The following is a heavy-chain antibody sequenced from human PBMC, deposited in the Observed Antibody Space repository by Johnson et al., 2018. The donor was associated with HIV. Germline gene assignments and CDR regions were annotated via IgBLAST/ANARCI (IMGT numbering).Heavy chain of an antibody. CDR3: ARDDGGGGAAFDI. V-gene: IGHV3-30*04. Sequence: QMLLVESGGGVVQPGRSLRLSCAASGFTFSSYAMHWVRQAPGKGLEWVAVISYDGSNKYYADSVKGGFTISRDNSKNTLDLQMNSLRAEDTAVYYCARDDGGGGAAFDIWGQGTMVTVSS. D-gene: IGHD2-21*01. CDR2: ISYDGSNK. J-gene: IGHJ3*02. CDR1: GFTFSSYA.